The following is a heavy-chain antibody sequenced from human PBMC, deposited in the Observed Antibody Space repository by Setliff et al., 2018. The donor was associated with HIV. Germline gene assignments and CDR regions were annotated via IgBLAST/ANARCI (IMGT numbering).Heavy chain of an antibody. V-gene: IGHV4-34*01. CDR3: ARQSTVAAAGFDF. D-gene: IGHD6-13*01. J-gene: IGHJ4*02. CDR1: GGSFSGHS. Sequence: KPSETLSLTCAVYGGSFSGHSWTWIRQPPGKGLEWIGEINRSGSANYNRSLKSRVTMSVDTSKRQFSLKLDSVTAADTAMYYCARQSTVAAAGFDFWGQGTLVTVS. CDR2: INRSGSA.